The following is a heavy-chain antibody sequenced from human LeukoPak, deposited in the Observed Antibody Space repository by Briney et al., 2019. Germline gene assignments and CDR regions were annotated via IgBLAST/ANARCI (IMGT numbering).Heavy chain of an antibody. J-gene: IGHJ4*02. Sequence: SETLSLTCTVSGGSISSYYWSWIRQLPGKGLEWIGYIYYSGSTNYNPSLKSRVTISVDTSKNQFSLKLSSVTAADTAVYYCARHESSVVPSSFDYWGQGTLVTVSS. D-gene: IGHD2-2*01. V-gene: IGHV4-59*08. CDR1: GGSISSYY. CDR3: ARHESSVVPSSFDY. CDR2: IYYSGST.